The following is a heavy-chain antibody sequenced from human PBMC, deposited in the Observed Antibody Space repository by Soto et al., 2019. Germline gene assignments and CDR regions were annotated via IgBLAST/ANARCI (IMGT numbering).Heavy chain of an antibody. Sequence: ASVKVSCKASGYTFTTYGISWVRQAPGQGLEWMGWISPYNGDTHYAERFQGRLTMTTDTSATSAYMELRTLSSDDRAVYFCARALSMAQYYYYMDVSGKGTTVTVSS. CDR2: ISPYNGDT. V-gene: IGHV1-18*01. CDR3: ARALSMAQYYYYMDV. CDR1: GYTFTTYG. J-gene: IGHJ6*03.